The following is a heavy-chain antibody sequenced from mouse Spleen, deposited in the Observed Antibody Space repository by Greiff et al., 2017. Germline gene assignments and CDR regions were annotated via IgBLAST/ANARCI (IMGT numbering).Heavy chain of an antibody. CDR1: GFSLTSYG. J-gene: IGHJ3*01. CDR2: IWGVGST. V-gene: IGHV2-6*01. Sequence: VQLQQSGPGLVAPSQSLSITCTVSGFSLTSYGVDWVRQSPGKGLEWLGVIWGVGSTNYNSALKSRLSISKDNSKSQVFLKMNSLQTDDTAMYYCAREGITTEEFAYWGQGTLVTVSA. D-gene: IGHD1-1*01. CDR3: AREGITTEEFAY.